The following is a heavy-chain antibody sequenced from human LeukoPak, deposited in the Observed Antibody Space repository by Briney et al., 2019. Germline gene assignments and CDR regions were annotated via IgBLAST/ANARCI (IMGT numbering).Heavy chain of an antibody. CDR2: MNPNSGNT. Sequence: ASVKVSCKASGYTFTSYDINWVRQATGQGLEWMGWMNPNSGNTGYAQKFQGRVTMTRNTSISTAYMELSSLRSEDTAVYYCARVVQEYDILTGYFDYWGQGTLVTVSS. J-gene: IGHJ4*02. CDR1: GYTFTSYD. D-gene: IGHD3-9*01. CDR3: ARVVQEYDILTGYFDY. V-gene: IGHV1-8*01.